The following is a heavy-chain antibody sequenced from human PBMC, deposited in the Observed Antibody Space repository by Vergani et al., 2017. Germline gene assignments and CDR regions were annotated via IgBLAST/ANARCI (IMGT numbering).Heavy chain of an antibody. Sequence: QVQLQQWGAGLLKPSETLSLTCAVYGGSFSGYYWSWIRQPPGKGLEWIGEINHSGSTNYNPSLKSRVTISVDTSKNQFSLKLSSVTAADTAVYYCARGQYCSSTSCYYYYYYGMDVWGQGTTVTVSS. D-gene: IGHD2-2*01. CDR1: GGSFSGYY. J-gene: IGHJ6*02. CDR2: INHSGST. V-gene: IGHV4-34*01. CDR3: ARGQYCSSTSCYYYYYYGMDV.